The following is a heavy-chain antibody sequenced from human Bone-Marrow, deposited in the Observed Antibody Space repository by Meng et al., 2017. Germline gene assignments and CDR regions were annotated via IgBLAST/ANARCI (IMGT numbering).Heavy chain of an antibody. V-gene: IGHV3-7*01. Sequence: ESLMISCAAAGFTISSYWMSWVRQAPGKGLEWVANIKQDGSEKYYVDSVKGRFTISRDNAKNSLYLQMNSLRAEDTAVYYCARDVGVVVVAAGFDYWGQGTLVTVSS. CDR1: GFTISSYW. D-gene: IGHD2-15*01. J-gene: IGHJ4*02. CDR3: ARDVGVVVVAAGFDY. CDR2: IKQDGSEK.